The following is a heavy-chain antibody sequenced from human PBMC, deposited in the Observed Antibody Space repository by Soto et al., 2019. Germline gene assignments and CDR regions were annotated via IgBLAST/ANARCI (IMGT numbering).Heavy chain of an antibody. J-gene: IGHJ4*02. CDR2: INHSGST. Sequence: PSETLSLTCAVYGGSFIGYYWSWIRQPPGKGLEWIGEINHSGSTNYNPSLKSRVTISVDTSKNQFSLKLSSVTAADTAVYCCARGKLSDYVWGSYRYHFDYWGQGTVVTVSS. CDR1: GGSFIGYY. V-gene: IGHV4-34*01. D-gene: IGHD3-16*02. CDR3: ARGKLSDYVWGSYRYHFDY.